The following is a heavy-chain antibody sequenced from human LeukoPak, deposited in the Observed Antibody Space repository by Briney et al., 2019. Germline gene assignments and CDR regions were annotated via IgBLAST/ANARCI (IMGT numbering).Heavy chain of an antibody. Sequence: EASVKVSCKASGYTFTSYDINWVRQATGQGLEWMGWTNPNSGNTGYAQKFQGRVTMTRNTSISTAYMELSSLRSEDTAVYYCARGFKDKLMATIGSDFDYWGQGTLVTVSS. J-gene: IGHJ4*02. CDR3: ARGFKDKLMATIGSDFDY. D-gene: IGHD5-24*01. CDR2: TNPNSGNT. CDR1: GYTFTSYD. V-gene: IGHV1-8*01.